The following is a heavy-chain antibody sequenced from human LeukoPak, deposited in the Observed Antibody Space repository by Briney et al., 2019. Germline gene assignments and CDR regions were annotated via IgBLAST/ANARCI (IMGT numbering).Heavy chain of an antibody. J-gene: IGHJ4*02. V-gene: IGHV1-2*06. D-gene: IGHD1-26*01. CDR3: ARCNSGSYYFPDY. CDR2: INPNSGGT. CDR1: GYTFTGYY. Sequence: ASVKVSCKASGYTFTGYYIHWVRQAPGQGLEWMGRINPNSGGTNYAQKFQGRVTMTRDTSISTAYMELSRLRSDDTAVYYCARCNSGSYYFPDYWGQGTLVTVSS.